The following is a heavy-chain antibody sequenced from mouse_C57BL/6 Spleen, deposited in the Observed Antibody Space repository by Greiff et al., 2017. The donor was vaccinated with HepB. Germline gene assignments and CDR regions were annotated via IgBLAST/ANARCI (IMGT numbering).Heavy chain of an antibody. D-gene: IGHD1-1*01. Sequence: QVQLQQSGPELVRPGVSVKISCKGSGYTFTDYAMHWVKQSHAKSLEWIGVISTYYGDASYNQKFKDKATMTVEKSSRPAYMELASLTSEDSAVYYCARRYGSSYYYAMDYWGQGTSVTVSS. CDR2: ISTYYGDA. V-gene: IGHV1-67*01. CDR3: ARRYGSSYYYAMDY. J-gene: IGHJ4*01. CDR1: GYTFTDYA.